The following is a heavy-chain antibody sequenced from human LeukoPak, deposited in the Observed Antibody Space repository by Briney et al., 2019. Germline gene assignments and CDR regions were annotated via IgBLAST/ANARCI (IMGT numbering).Heavy chain of an antibody. V-gene: IGHV3-23*01. CDR3: AKRHRPMIAVVITNHWYFDL. CDR2: ISGSGGST. J-gene: IGHJ2*01. CDR1: GFSIMNSA. D-gene: IGHD3-22*01. Sequence: PGGSQRLSCAASGFSIMNSAMNWVRQAPGKGLEWVSAISGSGGSTYYADSVKGRFTISRDNSKNTLYLQMNSLRAEDTAVYYCAKRHRPMIAVVITNHWYFDLWGRGTLVSVSS.